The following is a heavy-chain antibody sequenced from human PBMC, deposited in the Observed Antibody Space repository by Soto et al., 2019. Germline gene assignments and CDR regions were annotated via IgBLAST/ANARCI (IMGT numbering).Heavy chain of an antibody. Sequence: GGSLRLSCAASGFTFSSYGMHWVRQAPGKGLEWVAVISYDGSNKYYADSVKGRFTISRDNSKNTLYLQMNSLRAEDTAVYYCAYSVAGLIDYWGQGTLVTVSS. D-gene: IGHD6-19*01. CDR1: GFTFSSYG. V-gene: IGHV3-30*03. J-gene: IGHJ4*02. CDR2: ISYDGSNK. CDR3: AYSVAGLIDY.